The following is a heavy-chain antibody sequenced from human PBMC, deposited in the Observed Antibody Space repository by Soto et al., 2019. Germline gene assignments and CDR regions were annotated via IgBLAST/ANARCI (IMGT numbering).Heavy chain of an antibody. V-gene: IGHV3-7*04. D-gene: IGHD3-9*01. J-gene: IGHJ4*02. Sequence: PGGSLRLSCAASGFIFSSYWMSLVRQAPGKGLEWVANIKQDGSEKFYMDSVKGRFTISRDNAKNSLYLQMNSLRAEDTAVYYCARGGVPYYDILTGPFDYWGQGTLVTVSS. CDR2: IKQDGSEK. CDR3: ARGGVPYYDILTGPFDY. CDR1: GFIFSSYW.